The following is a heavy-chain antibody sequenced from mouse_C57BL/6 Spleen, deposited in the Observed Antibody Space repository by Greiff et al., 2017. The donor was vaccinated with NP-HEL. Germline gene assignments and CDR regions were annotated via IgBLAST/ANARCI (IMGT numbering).Heavy chain of an antibody. CDR2: IYPGDGDT. V-gene: IGHV1-82*01. D-gene: IGHD4-1*01. CDR3: APNWDEAWFAY. CDR1: GYAFSSSW. Sequence: VQLQQSGPELVKPGASVKISCKASGYAFSSSWMNWVKQRPGKGLEWIGRIYPGDGDTNYNGKFKGKATLTADKSSSTAYMQLSSLTSEDSAVYFCAPNWDEAWFAYWGQGTLVTVSA. J-gene: IGHJ3*01.